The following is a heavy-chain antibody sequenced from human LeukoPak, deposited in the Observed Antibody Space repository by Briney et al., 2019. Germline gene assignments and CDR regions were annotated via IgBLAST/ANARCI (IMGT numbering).Heavy chain of an antibody. J-gene: IGHJ5*02. D-gene: IGHD3-10*01. CDR1: GYSFTNYW. CDR3: ARGPYGYASSATLGSYNWYDP. CDR2: IYPGDSHT. Sequence: GASLKISCKGSGYSFTNYWIGWVRQMPGKGLEWMGIIYPGDSHTRYSPSFQDQVTISADKSINTAYLQWSSLKASDTAMYYCARGPYGYASSATLGSYNWYDPWGQGTLVTVSS. V-gene: IGHV5-51*01.